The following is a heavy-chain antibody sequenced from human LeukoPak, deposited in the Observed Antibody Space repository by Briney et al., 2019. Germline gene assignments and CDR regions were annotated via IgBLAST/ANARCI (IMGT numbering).Heavy chain of an antibody. Sequence: ASVKVSCKASGYTFISYDINWVRQATGQGLEWMGWMNPNSGNTGYAQKFQGRVTITRNTSISTAYMELSSLRSEDTAVYYCARGLRDSGSGDYWGQGTLVTVSS. CDR2: MNPNSGNT. D-gene: IGHD3-10*01. J-gene: IGHJ4*02. V-gene: IGHV1-8*03. CDR3: ARGLRDSGSGDY. CDR1: GYTFISYD.